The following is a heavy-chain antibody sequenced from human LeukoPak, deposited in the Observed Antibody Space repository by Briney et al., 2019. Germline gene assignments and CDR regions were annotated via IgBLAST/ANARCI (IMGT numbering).Heavy chain of an antibody. V-gene: IGHV3-64D*06. D-gene: IGHD1-26*01. J-gene: IGHJ3*02. CDR2: INSNGGSA. CDR1: GFTFSAYA. Sequence: GGSLRLSCSASGFTFSAYAMHWVRQAPGKGLEYVAAINSNGGSAYYADSVKGRFTISRDNSKNTLYLQMSSLRAEDTAVYYCVKRVGPYAFDIWGQGTMVTVSS. CDR3: VKRVGPYAFDI.